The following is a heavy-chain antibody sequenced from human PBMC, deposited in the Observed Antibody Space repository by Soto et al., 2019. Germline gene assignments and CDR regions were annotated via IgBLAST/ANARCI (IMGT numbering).Heavy chain of an antibody. Sequence: QVQLQESGPGLVKPSQTLSLPCTVSGGSISSGGYYWSWIRQHPRKGLEWIGYTSYSGSTYYNPYFKSRVTISVDTSKNQFSLKLSYGTAADTAVYYCASAYYYDSSGYPLGYYFDSWGHGTLVNVSS. CDR2: TSYSGST. V-gene: IGHV4-31*03. D-gene: IGHD3-22*01. CDR3: ASAYYYDSSGYPLGYYFDS. CDR1: GGSISSGGYY. J-gene: IGHJ4*01.